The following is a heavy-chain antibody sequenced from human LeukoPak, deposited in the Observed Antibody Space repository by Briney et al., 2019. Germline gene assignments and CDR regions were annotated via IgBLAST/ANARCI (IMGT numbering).Heavy chain of an antibody. V-gene: IGHV3-7*01. CDR1: GFIFCRYW. D-gene: IGHD3-3*01. J-gene: IGHJ4*02. CDR2: TNPDGSIK. Sequence: GGSLRLSCAASGFIFCRYWMSWVRQAPGRGLEWVANTNPDGSIKYYVDSVNGRFTISRDNAKNSLYLQMNSLRAEDTAVYYCVSGFLQWLYWGQGTLVTVSS. CDR3: VSGFLQWLY.